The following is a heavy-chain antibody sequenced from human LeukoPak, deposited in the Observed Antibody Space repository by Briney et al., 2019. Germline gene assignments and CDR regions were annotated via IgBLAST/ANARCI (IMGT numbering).Heavy chain of an antibody. CDR2: IYPGGSDT. V-gene: IGHV5-51*01. CDR1: GSSFTSYW. CDR3: ARQGSLPYGSGSYPTPDY. J-gene: IGHJ4*02. Sequence: GESLQISCKGSGSSFTSYWIGWVRQMPGKGLEWMGIIYPGGSDTRYSPSFQGQVTISADKSISTAYLQWSSLKASDTAMYYCARQGSLPYGSGSYPTPDYWGLGTLVTVSS. D-gene: IGHD3-10*01.